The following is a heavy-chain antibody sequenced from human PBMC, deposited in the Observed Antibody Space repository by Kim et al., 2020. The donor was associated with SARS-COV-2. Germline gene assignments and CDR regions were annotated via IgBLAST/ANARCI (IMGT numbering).Heavy chain of an antibody. J-gene: IGHJ6*02. Sequence: ASVKVSCKVTGYSFTSHEINWVRQATGQGLVYLGWMNPNTVETGYAQRLQGRVTMTMNTATSTAYMELSSLTSEDTAVYYCARGLGSVALRTYGMDVWGQGTTVTVSS. CDR3: ARGLGSVALRTYGMDV. CDR1: GYSFTSHE. V-gene: IGHV1-8*01. CDR2: MNPNTVET.